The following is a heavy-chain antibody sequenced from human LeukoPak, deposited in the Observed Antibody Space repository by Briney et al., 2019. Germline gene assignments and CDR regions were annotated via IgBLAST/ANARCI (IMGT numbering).Heavy chain of an antibody. V-gene: IGHV3-23*01. J-gene: IGHJ4*02. CDR3: AKELTEGYSGFRHFEY. D-gene: IGHD5-12*01. CDR1: GFTFSSYA. CDR2: ISDSGGTT. Sequence: GGSLRLSCAASGFTFSSYAMSWVRQAPGKGLEWVSAISDSGGTTYYADSVKGRFTISRDNSKNTLYLQMNSLRAEDTAVYYCAKELTEGYSGFRHFEYWAQGTLVTVSS.